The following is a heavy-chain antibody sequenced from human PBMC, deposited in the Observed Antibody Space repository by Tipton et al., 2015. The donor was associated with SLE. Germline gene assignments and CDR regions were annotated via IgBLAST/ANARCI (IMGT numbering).Heavy chain of an antibody. CDR2: INSDGSST. D-gene: IGHD3-10*01. V-gene: IGHV3-74*01. J-gene: IGHJ3*02. CDR3: ARDPRGGDAFDI. Sequence: SLRLSCAASGFTFSSYWMHWVRQAPGKGLVWVSRINSDGSSTSYADSVKGRFTISRDNAKNTLYLQMNSLRAEDTAVYYCARDPRGGDAFDIWGQGTMVTVSS. CDR1: GFTFSSYW.